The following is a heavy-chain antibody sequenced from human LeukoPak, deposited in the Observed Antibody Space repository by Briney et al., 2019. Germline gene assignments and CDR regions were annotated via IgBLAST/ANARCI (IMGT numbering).Heavy chain of an antibody. V-gene: IGHV1-2*02. Sequence: ASVKVSCKASGYTFTGYYMHWVRQAPGQGLEWMGWINPNSGGTNYAQKFQGRVTMTRDTSISTAYMELSRLRSDDTAVYYCARKIYGSGSYWSYWGQGTLVTVSS. CDR3: ARKIYGSGSYWSY. J-gene: IGHJ4*02. CDR1: GYTFTGYY. CDR2: INPNSGGT. D-gene: IGHD3-10*01.